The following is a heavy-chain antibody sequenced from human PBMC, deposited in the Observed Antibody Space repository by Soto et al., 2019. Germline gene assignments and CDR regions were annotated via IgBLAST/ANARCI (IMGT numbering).Heavy chain of an antibody. Sequence: PSENPSPTCTVSGGSLSSSSYYLGWVRPPPGEGLEWIGSIYYSGNTYYNPSLKSRVTISVDTAKNQFSLKLSSVTAADTAVYYCARQYYFGSGSYYSRPFDFWGQGTLVTVSS. CDR3: ARQYYFGSGSYYSRPFDF. J-gene: IGHJ4*02. D-gene: IGHD3-10*01. CDR1: GGSLSSSSYY. CDR2: IYYSGNT. V-gene: IGHV4-39*01.